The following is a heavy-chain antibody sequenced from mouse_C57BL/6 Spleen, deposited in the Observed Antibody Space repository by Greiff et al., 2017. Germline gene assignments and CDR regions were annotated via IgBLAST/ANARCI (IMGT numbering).Heavy chain of an antibody. J-gene: IGHJ4*01. V-gene: IGHV8-12*01. Sequence: QVTLKVSGPGILQSSQTLSLTCSFSGFSLSTSGMGVSWIRQPSGKGLEWLAHIYWDDDKRYNPSLKSRPTISKDTSRNQVFLMITSADTADAAKYYCTRYYDKGEAMDYWGKGTSVTVSS. D-gene: IGHD2-4*01. CDR2: IYWDDDK. CDR1: GFSLSTSGMG. CDR3: TRYYDKGEAMDY.